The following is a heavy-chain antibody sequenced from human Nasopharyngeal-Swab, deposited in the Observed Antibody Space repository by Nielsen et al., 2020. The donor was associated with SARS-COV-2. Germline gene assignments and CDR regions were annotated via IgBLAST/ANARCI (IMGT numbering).Heavy chain of an antibody. CDR1: GGSISSFY. CDR3: ARAPHYTSGWYQFDT. J-gene: IGHJ5*02. CDR2: VYYTGST. Sequence: SETLSLTCTVSGGSISSFYWTWMRQPPGKGLEWIGYVYYTGSTRYNPSLKSRLTISVDTSKNQFSLNLTYMTAADTAVYFCARAPHYTSGWYQFDTWGQGTLVSVSS. V-gene: IGHV4-59*01. D-gene: IGHD6-19*01.